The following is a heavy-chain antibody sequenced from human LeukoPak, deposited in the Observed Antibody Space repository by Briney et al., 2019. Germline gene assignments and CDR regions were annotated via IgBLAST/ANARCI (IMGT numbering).Heavy chain of an antibody. CDR2: ISSSSSTI. Sequence: GGSLRLSCAASGFTFSSYSMNWVRQAPGKGLEWVSYISSSSSTIYYADSVKGRFTISRDNAKNSLYLQMNSLRDEDTAVYYCARDREVYCYDSSGSFDYWGQGTLVTVSS. V-gene: IGHV3-48*02. D-gene: IGHD3-22*01. CDR1: GFTFSSYS. CDR3: ARDREVYCYDSSGSFDY. J-gene: IGHJ4*02.